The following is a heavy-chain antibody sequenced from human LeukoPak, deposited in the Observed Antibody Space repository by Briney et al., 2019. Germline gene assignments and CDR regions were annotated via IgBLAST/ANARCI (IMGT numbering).Heavy chain of an antibody. CDR1: EFTFSSYA. CDR3: ARASYYYDSSCDY. CDR2: ISYDGSNK. V-gene: IGHV3-30*04. Sequence: GGSLRLSCAASEFTFSSYAMHWVRQAPGKGLEWVAVISYDGSNKYYADSVKGRFTISRDNSKNTLYLQMNSLRAEDTAVYYCARASYYYDSSCDYWGQGTLVTVSS. D-gene: IGHD3-22*01. J-gene: IGHJ4*02.